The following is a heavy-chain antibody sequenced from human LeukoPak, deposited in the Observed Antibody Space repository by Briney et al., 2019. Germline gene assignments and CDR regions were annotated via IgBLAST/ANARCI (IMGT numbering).Heavy chain of an antibody. CDR3: ARGGGYGAYFFDY. D-gene: IGHD4-17*01. CDR2: IYDSGNT. V-gene: IGHV4-39*01. CDR1: GVSMSSSPYY. J-gene: IGHJ4*02. Sequence: PSETLSLTCTVSGVSMSSSPYYWGWIRQPPGKGLEWIGTIYDSGNTNYNPSLRSRLTISVDTSRNQFSLKLSSVTAADTAVYYCARGGGYGAYFFDYWGQGTLVTVSS.